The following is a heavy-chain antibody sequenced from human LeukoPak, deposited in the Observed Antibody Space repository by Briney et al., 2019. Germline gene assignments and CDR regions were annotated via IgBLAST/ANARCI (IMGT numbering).Heavy chain of an antibody. CDR3: ARDETMVQGVIYGLPDY. D-gene: IGHD3-10*01. Sequence: ASVKVSCKASGYTFTSYGISWVRQAPGQGLEGLGWIGAYNGNTNYAQKLQGRVTMTTDTSTSTAYMELRSLRSDDTAVYYCARDETMVQGVIYGLPDYWGQGTLVTVSS. J-gene: IGHJ4*02. CDR2: IGAYNGNT. V-gene: IGHV1-18*01. CDR1: GYTFTSYG.